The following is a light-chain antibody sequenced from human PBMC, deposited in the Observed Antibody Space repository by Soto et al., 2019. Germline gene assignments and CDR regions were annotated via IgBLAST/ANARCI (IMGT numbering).Light chain of an antibody. CDR2: EVS. CDR3: RSNTTSSSYV. V-gene: IGLV2-14*01. CDR1: SSDVVYYNY. J-gene: IGLJ1*01. Sequence: QSVLTQPASVSGSSGQSITISCTLSSSDVVYYNYVSWYQQHPGKSSALIIYEVSNRRSGVSGRFSGSKSGNSASLTISGLQAEDEADYYCRSNTTSSSYVFGTGTKVTVL.